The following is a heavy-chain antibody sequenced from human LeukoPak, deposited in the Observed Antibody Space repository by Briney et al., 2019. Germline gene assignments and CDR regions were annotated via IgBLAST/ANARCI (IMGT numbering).Heavy chain of an antibody. CDR2: ISSSGSTI. V-gene: IGHV3-48*03. Sequence: GGSLRLSCAASGFTFSSYEMNWVRQAPGKGLEWVSYISSSGSTIYYADSVKGRFTISRDNAKNSLYLQMNSLRAKDTAVYYCARGESSSWYGEFDPWGQGTLVTVSS. CDR1: GFTFSSYE. J-gene: IGHJ5*02. CDR3: ARGESSSWYGEFDP. D-gene: IGHD6-13*01.